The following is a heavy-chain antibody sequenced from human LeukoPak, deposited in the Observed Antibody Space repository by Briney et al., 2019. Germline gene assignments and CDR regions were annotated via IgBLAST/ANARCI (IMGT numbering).Heavy chain of an antibody. J-gene: IGHJ4*02. CDR2: IYYSGST. CDR3: ASFPMGFSGFY. CDR1: GGSVGSGTFY. V-gene: IGHV4-61*01. D-gene: IGHD6-25*01. Sequence: PSETLSLTCTVSGGSVGSGTFYWSWIRQPPGKGLEWIGDIYYSGSTNYNPSLKSRVTISVDMSTNQFSLKLISVTAADTAMYYCASFPMGFSGFYWGQGTLVTVSS.